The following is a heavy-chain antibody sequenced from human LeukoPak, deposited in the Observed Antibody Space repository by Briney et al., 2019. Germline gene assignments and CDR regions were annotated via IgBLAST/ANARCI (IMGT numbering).Heavy chain of an antibody. J-gene: IGHJ4*02. Sequence: PGGSLRLSCAASGFTFSSYWMSWVRQAPGKGLEWVANIKQDGSEKYYVDSVKGRFTISRDNAKNSLYLQMNSLRAEDTAVYSCAKDASLVGATSFDYWGQGTLVTVSS. CDR2: IKQDGSEK. CDR1: GFTFSSYW. D-gene: IGHD1-26*01. V-gene: IGHV3-7*01. CDR3: AKDASLVGATSFDY.